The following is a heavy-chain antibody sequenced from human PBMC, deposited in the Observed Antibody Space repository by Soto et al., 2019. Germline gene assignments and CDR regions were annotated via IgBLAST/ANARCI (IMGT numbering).Heavy chain of an antibody. CDR1: GGSISRYY. CDR3: ARQSCSSTSCYSWVSWFDP. D-gene: IGHD2-2*01. Sequence: SETQPHTYTGSGGSISRYYQSWRRQPPEKGLEWIGYIYYSGSTKYNPSLKSRVTISVDTSKNQFSLKLSSVTAADTAVYYCARQSCSSTSCYSWVSWFDPWGQGTLVTVS. J-gene: IGHJ5*02. CDR2: IYYSGST. V-gene: IGHV4-59*08.